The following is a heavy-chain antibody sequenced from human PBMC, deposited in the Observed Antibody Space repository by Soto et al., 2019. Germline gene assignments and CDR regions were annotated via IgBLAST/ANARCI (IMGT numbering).Heavy chain of an antibody. CDR3: AKDPERITMPPSRRRPQPAHFDY. Sequence: GGSLRLSCAASGFTFSSYAMSWVRQAPGKGLEWVSAISGSGGSTYYADSVKGRFTISRDNSKNTLYLQMNSLRAEDTAVYYCAKDPERITMPPSRRRPQPAHFDYWGQGTLVTVSS. D-gene: IGHD3-10*01. J-gene: IGHJ4*02. CDR1: GFTFSSYA. CDR2: ISGSGGST. V-gene: IGHV3-23*01.